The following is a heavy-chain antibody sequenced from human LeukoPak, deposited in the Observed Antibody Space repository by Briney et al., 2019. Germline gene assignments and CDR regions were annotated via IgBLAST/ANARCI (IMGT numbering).Heavy chain of an antibody. CDR2: IYYSGST. Sequence: SETLSLTCTVSGGSISSSSYYWGWIRQPPGKGLEWIGSIYYSGSTYYNPSLKSRVTISVDTPKNQFSLKLSSVTAADTAVYYCARGLNWAKKGGIDYWGQGTLVTVSS. D-gene: IGHD7-27*01. CDR1: GGSISSSSYY. CDR3: ARGLNWAKKGGIDY. V-gene: IGHV4-39*01. J-gene: IGHJ4*02.